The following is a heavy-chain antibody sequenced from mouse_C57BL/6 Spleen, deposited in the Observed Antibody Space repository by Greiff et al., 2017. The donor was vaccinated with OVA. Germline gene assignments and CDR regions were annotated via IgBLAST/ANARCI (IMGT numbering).Heavy chain of an antibody. V-gene: IGHV5-9-1*02. CDR2: ISSGGDYI. CDR3: TRDGESNYYGSRYYFDY. Sequence: EVQLMESGEGLVKPGGSLKLSCAASGFTFSSYAMSWVRQTPEKRLEWVAYISSGGDYIYYADTVKGRFPISRDNARNTLYLQMSSLKSEDTAMYYCTRDGESNYYGSRYYFDYWGQGTTLTVSS. J-gene: IGHJ2*01. CDR1: GFTFSSYA. D-gene: IGHD1-1*01.